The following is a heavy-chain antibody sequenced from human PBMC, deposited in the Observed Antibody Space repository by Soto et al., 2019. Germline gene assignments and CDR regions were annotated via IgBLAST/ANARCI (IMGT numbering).Heavy chain of an antibody. Sequence: QLQMQEPGPGLVKPSETLSLTYTVSDGSISTSSYYWGWIRQSPGKGLEWIGTIFHTGRTYYNPSLESRVSLSVDTSKNQFSLHLTSVSAADTAVYYCTRHHPHHYDSSGYFDYWGQGTLVTVSS. CDR2: IFHTGRT. CDR3: TRHHPHHYDSSGYFDY. V-gene: IGHV4-39*01. CDR1: DGSISTSSYY. D-gene: IGHD3-22*01. J-gene: IGHJ4*02.